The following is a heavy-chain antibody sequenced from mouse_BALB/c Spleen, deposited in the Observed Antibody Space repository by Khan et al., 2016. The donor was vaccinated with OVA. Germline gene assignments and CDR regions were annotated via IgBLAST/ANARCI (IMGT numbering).Heavy chain of an antibody. Sequence: EVELVESGGGLVKLGGSLKLSCAASGFIFSSYYMSWVRQTPEKRLELVAAINSNGGNTYYPDAVKGRFAISRDNAKNTLYLQMSSLKSEDTALYYCARHELDYYYTMDYWGQGTSVTVSS. V-gene: IGHV5-6-2*01. CDR2: INSNGGNT. J-gene: IGHJ4*01. CDR1: GFIFSSYY. CDR3: ARHELDYYYTMDY. D-gene: IGHD4-1*01.